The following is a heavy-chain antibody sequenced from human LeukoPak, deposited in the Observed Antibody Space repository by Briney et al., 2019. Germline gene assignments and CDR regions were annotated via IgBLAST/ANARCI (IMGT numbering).Heavy chain of an antibody. V-gene: IGHV1-46*03. J-gene: IGHJ1*01. CDR3: AREYCGGDCHGPSHEYFQH. CDR2: INPSGGST. D-gene: IGHD2-21*01. CDR1: GYTFTSYY. Sequence: ASVKVSCKASGYTFTSYYMHWVRQAPGQGLEWMGIINPSGGSTSYAQKFQGRVTMTRDMSTSTVYMELSSLRSEDTAVYYCAREYCGGDCHGPSHEYFQHWGQGTLVTVSS.